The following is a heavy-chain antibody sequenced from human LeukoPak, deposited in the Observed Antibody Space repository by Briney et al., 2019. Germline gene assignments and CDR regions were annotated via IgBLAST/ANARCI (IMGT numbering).Heavy chain of an antibody. V-gene: IGHV3-48*01. D-gene: IGHD3-16*01. CDR2: ISSDYSTI. CDR1: GFTFSYYS. Sequence: GGSLRLSCAASGFTFSYYSLHWVRQAPGKGLEWVSYISSDYSTIYYADSVKGRFTISRDNAKTSLYLQMNSLRAEDTAVYYCVATRSYGVFVFWGQGTMVTVSS. CDR3: VATRSYGVFVF. J-gene: IGHJ3*01.